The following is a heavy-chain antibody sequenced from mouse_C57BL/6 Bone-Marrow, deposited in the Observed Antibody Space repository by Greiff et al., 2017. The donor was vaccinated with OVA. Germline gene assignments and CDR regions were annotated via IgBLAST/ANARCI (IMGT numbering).Heavy chain of an antibody. Sequence: EVQLQQSVAELVRPGASVKLSCTASGFNIKNTYMHWVKQRPEQGLEWIGRIDPANGNTKYAPKFQGKATITADTSSNTAYLQLSSLTSEDTAIYDCALIYDGYYVGFADGGQGTLVTVSA. CDR3: ALIYDGYYVGFAD. CDR1: GFNIKNTY. D-gene: IGHD2-3*01. V-gene: IGHV14-3*01. CDR2: IDPANGNT. J-gene: IGHJ3*01.